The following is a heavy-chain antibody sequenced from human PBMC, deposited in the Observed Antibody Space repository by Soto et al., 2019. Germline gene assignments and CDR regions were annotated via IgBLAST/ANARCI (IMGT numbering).Heavy chain of an antibody. D-gene: IGHD2-15*01. CDR2: INTATGDT. Sequence: QVQVVQSGAGVKKPGATANVSCKASGYRFTAYDMHWVRQAPGQRLEWLGWINTATGDTKYSPSFQGRVTLTRDTSATTAYMELSGLRFEDTAVYYCALTRGYCSGGSCYPLDYWGQGTLVTVSS. V-gene: IGHV1-3*04. CDR1: GYRFTAYD. CDR3: ALTRGYCSGGSCYPLDY. J-gene: IGHJ4*02.